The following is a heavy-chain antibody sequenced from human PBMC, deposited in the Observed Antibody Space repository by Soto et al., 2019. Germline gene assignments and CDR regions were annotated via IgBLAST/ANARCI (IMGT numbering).Heavy chain of an antibody. J-gene: IGHJ4*02. CDR3: ARERGVLLWFGELQYFDY. V-gene: IGHV4-34*01. Sequence: QVQLQQWGAGLLKPSETLSLTCAVYGGSFSGYYWSWIRQPPGKGLEWIGEINHSGSTNYNPSLKSRVTISVDTSKNQFSLKLRSVTAADTAVYYCARERGVLLWFGELQYFDYWGQGTLVTVSS. CDR2: INHSGST. D-gene: IGHD3-10*01. CDR1: GGSFSGYY.